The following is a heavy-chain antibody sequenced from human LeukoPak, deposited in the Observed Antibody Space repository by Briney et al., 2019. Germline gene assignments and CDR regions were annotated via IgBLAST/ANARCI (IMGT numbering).Heavy chain of an antibody. Sequence: PGGSLRLSCAASGFTFSNYGMHWVRQAPGKGLEWVAVISYDGNYKYYADSVKGRFTISRDQSKNTLYLQMDSLRAEDTAVYYCAKVSGSGSYYGRYYWGQGTLVTVSS. V-gene: IGHV3-30*18. CDR1: GFTFSNYG. J-gene: IGHJ4*02. CDR2: ISYDGNYK. CDR3: AKVSGSGSYYGRYY. D-gene: IGHD1-26*01.